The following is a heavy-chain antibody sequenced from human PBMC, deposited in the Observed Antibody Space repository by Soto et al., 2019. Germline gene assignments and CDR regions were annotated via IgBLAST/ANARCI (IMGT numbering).Heavy chain of an antibody. CDR1: GGSISSSSYY. CDR2: IYYSGST. V-gene: IGHV4-39*01. J-gene: IGHJ4*02. Sequence: SETLSLTCTVSGGSISSSSYYWGWIRQPPGKGLEWIGSIYYSGSTYYNPSLKSRVTISVDTSKNQFSLKLSSVTAADTAVYYCARLPTVGVSPYFDYWGQGTLVTVSS. D-gene: IGHD1-26*01. CDR3: ARLPTVGVSPYFDY.